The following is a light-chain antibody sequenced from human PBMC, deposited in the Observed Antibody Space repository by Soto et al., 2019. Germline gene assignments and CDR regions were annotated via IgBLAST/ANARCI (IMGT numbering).Light chain of an antibody. CDR2: GGS. V-gene: IGKV3-20*01. CDR1: QSVSSNH. CDR3: QQCSSSRT. J-gene: IGKJ1*01. Sequence: IELTQLPCTLPLSHGERATLSCRASQSVSSNHLAWYQQKPGQAPRLLIYGGSSRATGIPVRFSGSGSETDFTLTITRLEPEDFAVYYCQQCSSSRTFGQGTNVDIK.